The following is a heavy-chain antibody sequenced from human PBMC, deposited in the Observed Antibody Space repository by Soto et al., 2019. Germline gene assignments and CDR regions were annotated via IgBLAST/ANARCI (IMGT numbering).Heavy chain of an antibody. Sequence: GEYLKISYKGSGYSFAGYWITWVRQKPGKGLEWMGRIDPSDSQTYYSPSFRGHVTISVTKSITTVFLQWSSLRASDTAMYYCARQIYYSYTCPNFQYYFDSRGQGSPVTFSA. CDR2: IDPSDSQT. J-gene: IGHJ4*02. V-gene: IGHV5-10-1*01. D-gene: IGHD3-10*01. CDR3: ARQIYYSYTCPNFQYYFDS. CDR1: GYSFAGYW.